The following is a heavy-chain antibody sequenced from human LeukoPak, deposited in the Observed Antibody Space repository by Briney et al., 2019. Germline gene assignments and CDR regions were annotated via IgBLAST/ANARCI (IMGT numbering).Heavy chain of an antibody. CDR3: ARDYTD. J-gene: IGHJ4*02. CDR2: ISYDGSNK. D-gene: IGHD2-2*02. CDR1: GFTFSSYG. V-gene: IGHV3-30*03. Sequence: PGRSLRLSCAASGFTFSSYGMHWVRQAPGKGLEWVAVISYDGSNKYYADSVKGRFTISRDNSKNTLFLQMNSLRAEDTAVYYCARDYTDWGQGTLVTVSS.